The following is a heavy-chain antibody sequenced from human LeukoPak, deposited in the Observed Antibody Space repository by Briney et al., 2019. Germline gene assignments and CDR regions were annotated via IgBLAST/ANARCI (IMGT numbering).Heavy chain of an antibody. CDR1: GGSISSSSYY. J-gene: IGHJ4*02. D-gene: IGHD2-2*01. V-gene: IGHV4-39*01. Sequence: PSETLSLTCTVSGGSISSSSYYWGWIRQPPGKGLEWIGSIYYSGSTYYNPSLKSRVTISVDTSKNQFSLKLSSVTAADTAVYYCARQVVVVPAAQFDYWGQGTLVTVSS. CDR2: IYYSGST. CDR3: ARQVVVVPAAQFDY.